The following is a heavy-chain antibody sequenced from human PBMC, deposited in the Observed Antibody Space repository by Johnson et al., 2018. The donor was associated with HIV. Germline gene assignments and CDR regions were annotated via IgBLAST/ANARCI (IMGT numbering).Heavy chain of an antibody. J-gene: IGHJ3*02. CDR1: GFTFSSYW. CDR3: ARERHGYNWGHDAFDI. V-gene: IGHV3-74*01. Sequence: EVPLVESGGGLVQPGGSLRLSCAASGFTFSSYWMHWVRQAPRKGLVWVSRINSDGSSTNYADSVKGRFTISRDNAKNTLYLQMNSLRAEDTAVYYCARERHGYNWGHDAFDIWGQGTMVAVSS. D-gene: IGHD5-24*01. CDR2: INSDGSST.